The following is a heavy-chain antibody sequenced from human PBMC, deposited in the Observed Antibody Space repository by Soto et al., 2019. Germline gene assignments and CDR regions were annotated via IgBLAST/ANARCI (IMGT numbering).Heavy chain of an antibody. Sequence: SVKVSCKASGGTFSSYTISWVRQAPGQGLEWMGRIIPILGIANYAQKFQGRVTITADKSTSTAYIELSSLRFEDTAVYYCAREGYYEFDYWGQGTLVTVSS. CDR3: AREGYYEFDY. CDR2: IIPILGIA. CDR1: GGTFSSYT. J-gene: IGHJ4*02. V-gene: IGHV1-69*04. D-gene: IGHD3-3*01.